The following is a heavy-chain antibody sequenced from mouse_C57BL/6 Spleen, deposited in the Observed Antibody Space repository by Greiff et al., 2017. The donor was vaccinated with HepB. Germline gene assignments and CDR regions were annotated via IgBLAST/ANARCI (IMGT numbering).Heavy chain of an antibody. J-gene: IGHJ3*01. Sequence: EVQLQQSGAELVRPGASVKLSCTASGFNIKDDYMHWVKQRPEQGLEWIGWIDTENGDTEYASKFQGKATITADPSSNTAYLQLSSLTSEDTAVYYCTTRATCFYYESTAWFAYWGQGTLVTVSA. D-gene: IGHD2-4*01. CDR3: TTRATCFYYESTAWFAY. CDR1: GFNIKDDY. V-gene: IGHV14-4*01. CDR2: IDTENGDT.